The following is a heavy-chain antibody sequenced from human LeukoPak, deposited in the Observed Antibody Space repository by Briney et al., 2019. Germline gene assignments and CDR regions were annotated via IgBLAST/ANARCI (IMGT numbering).Heavy chain of an antibody. V-gene: IGHV4-4*09. D-gene: IGHD2-2*01. Sequence: SETLSHTCTVSGGSISSYYWSWIRQPPGKGLEGIGYIYTSGSTNYNPSLKSRVTISVDTSKNQFSLKLSSVTAADTAVYYCARYCSSTSCYFDIWGQGTMVTVSS. CDR1: GGSISSYY. CDR3: ARYCSSTSCYFDI. J-gene: IGHJ3*02. CDR2: IYTSGST.